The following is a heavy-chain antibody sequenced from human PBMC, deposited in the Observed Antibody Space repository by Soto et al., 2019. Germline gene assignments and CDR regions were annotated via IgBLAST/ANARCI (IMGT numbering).Heavy chain of an antibody. V-gene: IGHV3-23*01. J-gene: IGHJ4*02. D-gene: IGHD3-22*01. CDR2: ISGSAGRT. CDR3: AKEHYDDASWDQ. Sequence: EVQLLESGGGLVQPGRSLRLSCAASGFTFKSYTMSWVRQAPGKGLEWVSSISGSAGRTYYADSVTGRFTISRDNSRDTLYLQMDSLRAEDTAVYYCAKEHYDDASWDQWGQGTLVTVSS. CDR1: GFTFKSYT.